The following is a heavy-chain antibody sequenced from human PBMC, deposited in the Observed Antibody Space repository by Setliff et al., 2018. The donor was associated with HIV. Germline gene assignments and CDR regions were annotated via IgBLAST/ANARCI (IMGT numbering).Heavy chain of an antibody. Sequence: GASLKISCKGSGYSFTNYWIAWVRQMPGKGLEWMGIIYPGDSDTVYSPSFQGQVTISADRSISTAYLQWSSLKASDTAMYFCARGEHFSYYMDVWGKGTTVTVSS. CDR1: GYSFTNYW. CDR2: IYPGDSDT. CDR3: ARGEHFSYYMDV. J-gene: IGHJ6*03. V-gene: IGHV5-51*01.